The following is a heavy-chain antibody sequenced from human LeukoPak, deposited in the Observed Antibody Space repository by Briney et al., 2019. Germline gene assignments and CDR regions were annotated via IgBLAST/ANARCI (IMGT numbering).Heavy chain of an antibody. CDR3: ARATRYYGSGSYLGWFDP. CDR1: GYSIKSGYY. D-gene: IGHD3-10*01. CDR2: INHSGST. Sequence: PSETLSLTCSVSGYSIKSGYYWSWIRQPPGKGLEWIGEINHSGSTNYNPSLKSRVTISVDTSKNQFSLKLSSVTAADTAVYYCARATRYYGSGSYLGWFDPWGQGTLVTVSS. V-gene: IGHV4-34*01. J-gene: IGHJ5*02.